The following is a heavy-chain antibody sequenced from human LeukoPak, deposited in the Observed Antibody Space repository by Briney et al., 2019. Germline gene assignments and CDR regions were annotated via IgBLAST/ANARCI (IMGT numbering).Heavy chain of an antibody. J-gene: IGHJ4*02. D-gene: IGHD6-13*01. CDR2: ISSSSSYI. Sequence: PGGSLRLSCAASGFTFSSYSMNWVRQAPGKGLEWVSSISSSSSYIYYADSVKGRFTISRDNAKNSLYLQMNSLRAEDTAVYYCAREMTGYSSSWCVFPPDYWGQGTLVTVSS. CDR3: AREMTGYSSSWCVFPPDY. CDR1: GFTFSSYS. V-gene: IGHV3-21*01.